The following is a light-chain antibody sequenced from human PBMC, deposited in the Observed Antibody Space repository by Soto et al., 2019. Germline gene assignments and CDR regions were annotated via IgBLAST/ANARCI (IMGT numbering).Light chain of an antibody. CDR3: QQVNTYPLT. Sequence: IQLTQSPSSLSASVGNRLTITCRASQGIARFLAWYQQKPGKAPNVLIYAASTLQSGVPSRFSGSGSGTDFTLTISSLQPEDFATYYCQQVNTYPLTFGGGTKVEIK. CDR2: AAS. J-gene: IGKJ4*01. CDR1: QGIARF. V-gene: IGKV1-9*01.